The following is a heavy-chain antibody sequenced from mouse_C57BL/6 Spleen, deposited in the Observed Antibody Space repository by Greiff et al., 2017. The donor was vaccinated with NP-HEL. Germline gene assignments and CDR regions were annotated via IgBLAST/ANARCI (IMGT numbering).Heavy chain of an antibody. CDR2: ISYDGSN. Sequence: EVQVVESGPGLVKPSQSLSLTCSVTGYSITSGYYWNWIRQFPGNKLEWMGYISYDGSNNYNPSLKNRISITRDTSKNQFFLKLNSVTTEDTATYYCARDRDYYGSSFYWYFDVWGTGTTVTVSS. J-gene: IGHJ1*03. D-gene: IGHD1-1*01. V-gene: IGHV3-6*01. CDR1: GYSITSGYY. CDR3: ARDRDYYGSSFYWYFDV.